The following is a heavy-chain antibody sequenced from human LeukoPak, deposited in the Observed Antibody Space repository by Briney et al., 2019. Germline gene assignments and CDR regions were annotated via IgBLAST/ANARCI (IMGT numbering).Heavy chain of an antibody. J-gene: IGHJ5*02. CDR3: AKLSYLSCGSNRCRLGSFDP. D-gene: IGHD2-2*01. CDR2: INSDGSST. Sequence: GGSLRLSCAASGFTFSSYWMHWVRQAPGKGLVWVSRINSDGSSTSYADSVKGRFTISRDNAKNTLYLQMKSLRAEDTAVYYCAKLSYLSCGSNRCRLGSFDPWGQGTLVTVSS. V-gene: IGHV3-74*01. CDR1: GFTFSSYW.